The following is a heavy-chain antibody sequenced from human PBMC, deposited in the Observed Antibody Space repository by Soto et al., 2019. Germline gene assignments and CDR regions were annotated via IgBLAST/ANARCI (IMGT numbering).Heavy chain of an antibody. Sequence: GGSLRLSCAASGFTFSSYAMSWVRRAPGKGLEWVSAISGSGGSTYYGDPVKGPSTISRDNSKNTLYLQMNSLRAEDTAVYYFAKEDSSSYLYGYWGQGTLVTVSS. D-gene: IGHD6-13*01. CDR3: AKEDSSSYLYGY. CDR2: ISGSGGST. J-gene: IGHJ4*02. CDR1: GFTFSSYA. V-gene: IGHV3-23*01.